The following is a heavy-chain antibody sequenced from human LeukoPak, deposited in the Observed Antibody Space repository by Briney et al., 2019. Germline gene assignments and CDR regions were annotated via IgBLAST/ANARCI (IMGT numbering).Heavy chain of an antibody. V-gene: IGHV3-48*01. CDR3: ARGSGSYSFNLLGFDP. Sequence: GGSLRLSCAASGFTFSSYSMNWVRQAPGKGLEWVSYISSSSSTIYYADSVRGRFTISRDNAKNSLYLQMNSLRAEDTAVYYCARGSGSYSFNLLGFDPWGQGTLVTVSS. CDR2: ISSSSSTI. J-gene: IGHJ5*02. D-gene: IGHD1-26*01. CDR1: GFTFSSYS.